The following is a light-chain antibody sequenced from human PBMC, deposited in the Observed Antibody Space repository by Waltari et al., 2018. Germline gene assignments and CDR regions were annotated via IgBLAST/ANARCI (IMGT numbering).Light chain of an antibody. J-gene: IGLJ1*01. CDR2: GNS. Sequence: QSVLTQPPSVSGAPGQRVTISCTGSSSNTGAGYDVHWYQQLPGTAPKVLIYGNSNRPSGVPDRFSGSKSGTSASLAITGLQAEDEADYYCQSYDSSLSAYVFGTGTKVSVL. V-gene: IGLV1-40*01. CDR1: SSNTGAGYD. CDR3: QSYDSSLSAYV.